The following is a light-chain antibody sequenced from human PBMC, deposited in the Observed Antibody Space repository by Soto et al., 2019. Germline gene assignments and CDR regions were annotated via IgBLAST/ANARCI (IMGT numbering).Light chain of an antibody. CDR1: QSITSY. J-gene: IGKJ4*01. V-gene: IGKV1-39*01. CDR2: AAS. Sequence: DMQLTQSPSSLSASVGDRVTITCRTSQSITSYMNWYQQKTGKDPKLLIYAASTLQNGVSSRFSGSGSGTDFTLTISNLQPEDFATYYCQQSYSIFTFGGGTKVELK. CDR3: QQSYSIFT.